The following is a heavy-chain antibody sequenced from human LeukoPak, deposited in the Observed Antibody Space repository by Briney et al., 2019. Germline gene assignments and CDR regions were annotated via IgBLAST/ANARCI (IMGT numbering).Heavy chain of an antibody. CDR3: ARDKVVPAANPARWFDP. CDR2: IYHSGST. CDR1: GGSISSSNW. J-gene: IGHJ5*02. Sequence: SGTLSLTCAVSGGSISSSNWWSWVCQPPGKGLEWIGEIYHSGSTNYNPSLKSRVTISVDKSKNQFSLKLSSVTAADTAVYYCARDKVVPAANPARWFDPWGQGTLVTVSS. D-gene: IGHD2-2*01. V-gene: IGHV4-4*02.